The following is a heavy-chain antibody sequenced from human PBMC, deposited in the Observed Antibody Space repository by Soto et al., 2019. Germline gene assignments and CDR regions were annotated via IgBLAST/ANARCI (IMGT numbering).Heavy chain of an antibody. CDR2: IHRDGSST. V-gene: IGHV3-74*01. Sequence: EVQLVESGGGLVQPGGSLRLSCEASGLTFSSYWMHWVRQAPGKGLVWVSRIHRDGSSTSYADSVKGRFTISRDNAKNTLYLQMNSMRAEDTAVYCCARAGASCGGDCYSPWYLDLWGRGTLVTVSS. CDR3: ARAGASCGGDCYSPWYLDL. D-gene: IGHD2-21*02. J-gene: IGHJ2*01. CDR1: GLTFSSYW.